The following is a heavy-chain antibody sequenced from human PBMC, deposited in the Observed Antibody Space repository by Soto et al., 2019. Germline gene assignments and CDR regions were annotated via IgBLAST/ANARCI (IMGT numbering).Heavy chain of an antibody. CDR2: VYDDGHNN. J-gene: IGHJ3*02. V-gene: IGHV3-33*01. CDR3: ARDPPRTLGSFDI. Sequence: QVQLVESGGGVVQPGRSQRLSCAASGFTFSMYGMHWVRQAPGKGLEWMATVYDDGHNNYYADYVRGRFTISRDNSKNMVYLQMNSLRAADTAVYYCARDPPRTLGSFDIWGRGTMVTVSS. D-gene: IGHD7-27*01. CDR1: GFTFSMYG.